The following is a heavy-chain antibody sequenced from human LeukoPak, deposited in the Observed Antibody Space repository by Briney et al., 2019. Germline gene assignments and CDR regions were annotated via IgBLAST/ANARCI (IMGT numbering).Heavy chain of an antibody. V-gene: IGHV3-30*18. CDR2: ISYDGSNK. J-gene: IGHJ4*02. CDR3: AKDSPSWHY. Sequence: GGSLRLSCAASGFTFSSYGMHWVRQAPGKGLEWVAVISYDGSNKYYADSVKGRFTISRDNSKNTLYLQMNSLRAEDTAVYYCAKDSPSWHYWGQGTLVTVSS. CDR1: GFTFSSYG.